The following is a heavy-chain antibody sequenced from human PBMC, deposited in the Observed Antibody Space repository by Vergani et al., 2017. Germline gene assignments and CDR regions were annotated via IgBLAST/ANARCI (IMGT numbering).Heavy chain of an antibody. CDR3: ARVGLWGITRTTLARSGWFDP. CDR2: INHSGST. CDR1: GGSFSGYY. D-gene: IGHD1-7*01. Sequence: QVQLQQWGAGLLKPSETLSLTCAVYGGSFSGYYWSWIRQPPGKGLEWIGEINHSGSTNYNPSLKSRVTISVDTSKNQFSLKLSSVTAADTAVYYCARVGLWGITRTTLARSGWFDPWGQGTLVTVSS. V-gene: IGHV4-34*01. J-gene: IGHJ5*02.